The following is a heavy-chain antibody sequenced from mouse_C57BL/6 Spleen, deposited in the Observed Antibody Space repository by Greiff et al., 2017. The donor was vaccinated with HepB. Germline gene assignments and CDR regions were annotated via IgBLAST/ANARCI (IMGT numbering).Heavy chain of an antibody. J-gene: IGHJ2*01. CDR2: IYPGDGDT. CDR1: GYAFSSSW. CDR3: ARSGPQYYFDY. D-gene: IGHD6-1*01. Sequence: QVQLKQSGPELVKPGASVKISCKASGYAFSSSWMNWVKQRPGKGLEWIGRIYPGDGDTNYNGKFKGKATLTADKSSSTAYMQLSSLTSEDSAVYFCARSGPQYYFDYWGQGTTLTVSS. V-gene: IGHV1-82*01.